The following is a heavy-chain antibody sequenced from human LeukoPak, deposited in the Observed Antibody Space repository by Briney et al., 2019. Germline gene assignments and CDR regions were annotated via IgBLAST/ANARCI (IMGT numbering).Heavy chain of an antibody. Sequence: ASVKVSCKASGYTFTSYGNSWVRQAPGQGLEWMGWISAYNGNTNYAQKLQGRVTMTTDTSTSTAYMELRSLRSDDTAVYYCARDRWRGSSWYAKAFDIWGQGTMVTVSS. V-gene: IGHV1-18*01. J-gene: IGHJ3*02. CDR1: GYTFTSYG. D-gene: IGHD6-13*01. CDR3: ARDRWRGSSWYAKAFDI. CDR2: ISAYNGNT.